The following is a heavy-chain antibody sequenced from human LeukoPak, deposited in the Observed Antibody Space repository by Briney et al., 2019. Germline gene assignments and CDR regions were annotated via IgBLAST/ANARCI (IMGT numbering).Heavy chain of an antibody. CDR1: GFTFSSYA. J-gene: IGHJ4*02. V-gene: IGHV3-30-3*01. CDR2: ISYDGSNK. Sequence: GRSLRLSCAASGFTFSSYAMHWVRQAPGKGLEWVAVISYDGSNKYYADSVKGRFTISRDNSKNTLYLQMNSLRAEDTAVYYCARDQGDYYDSSGYPPGYWGQGTLVTVSS. D-gene: IGHD3-22*01. CDR3: ARDQGDYYDSSGYPPGY.